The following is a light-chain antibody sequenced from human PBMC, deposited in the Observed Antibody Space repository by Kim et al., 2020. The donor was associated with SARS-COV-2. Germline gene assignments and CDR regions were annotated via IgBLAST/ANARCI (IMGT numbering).Light chain of an antibody. CDR3: SSYTSTTTLWV. CDR1: SSDVGRDNY. CDR2: DVT. J-gene: IGLJ3*02. V-gene: IGLV2-14*03. Sequence: SITIACTGTSSDVGRDNYVSWYQQHPGKAPKLISYDVTNRPSGVPDRFSGSKSGNTASLTISGLQAEDEAEYYCSSYTSTTTLWVFGGGTQLTVL.